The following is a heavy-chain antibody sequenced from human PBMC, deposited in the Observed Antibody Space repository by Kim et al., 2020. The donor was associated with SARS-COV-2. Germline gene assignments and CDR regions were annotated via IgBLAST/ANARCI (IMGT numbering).Heavy chain of an antibody. CDR3: AWGGERYYFDY. CDR1: GGSISSSNW. J-gene: IGHJ4*02. V-gene: IGHV4-4*03. Sequence: PETLSLTCAVSGGSISSSNWWSWVRQPPGKGLEWIGEIYHSGSTNYHPSLKSRVTISVDKSKNQFSLKLSSVTAADTAVYYCAWGGERYYFDYWGQGTLVTVSS. CDR2: IYHSGST. D-gene: IGHD2-21*01.